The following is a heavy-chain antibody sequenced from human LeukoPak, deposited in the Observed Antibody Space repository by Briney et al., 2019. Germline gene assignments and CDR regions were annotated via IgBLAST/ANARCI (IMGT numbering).Heavy chain of an antibody. Sequence: GGSLRLSCAASGFTFSSYWMSWVRQAPGKGLEWVANIKQDGSEKYYVDSVKGRFTISRDNAKNSLYLQMNSLRAKDTAVYYCARGPYSSSWEIDWFDPWGQGTLVTVSS. V-gene: IGHV3-7*01. J-gene: IGHJ5*02. D-gene: IGHD6-13*01. CDR1: GFTFSSYW. CDR2: IKQDGSEK. CDR3: ARGPYSSSWEIDWFDP.